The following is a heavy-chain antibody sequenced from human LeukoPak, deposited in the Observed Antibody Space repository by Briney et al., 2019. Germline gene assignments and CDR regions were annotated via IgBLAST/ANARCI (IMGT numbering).Heavy chain of an antibody. CDR3: AKNNPHRFGMDV. Sequence: GGSLRLSCAASGFTFHEYAMHWVRQTPGKGLEWVSLISGDGGDTYYADSVKGRFTISRDSSKGSLYLQMISLRTEDTAFYYCAKNNPHRFGMDVWGQGTTVTVSS. J-gene: IGHJ6*02. CDR1: GFTFHEYA. V-gene: IGHV3-43*02. D-gene: IGHD1/OR15-1a*01. CDR2: ISGDGGDT.